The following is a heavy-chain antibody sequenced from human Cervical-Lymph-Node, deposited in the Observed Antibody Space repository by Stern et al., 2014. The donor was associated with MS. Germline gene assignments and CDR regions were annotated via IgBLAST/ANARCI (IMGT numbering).Heavy chain of an antibody. D-gene: IGHD1-26*01. J-gene: IGHJ6*02. Sequence: VQLEESGGGVVQPGRSLRLSCAVSGFSLNSLGMHWVRQAPGKGLEWVAVISAVGSNRSYGESFKGRFSISTDISNNTLYLQMNSLRLEDSAVYYCLGIGDAMHVWGQGTTVIVSS. V-gene: IGHV3-30*03. CDR3: LGIGDAMHV. CDR1: GFSLNSLG. CDR2: ISAVGSNR.